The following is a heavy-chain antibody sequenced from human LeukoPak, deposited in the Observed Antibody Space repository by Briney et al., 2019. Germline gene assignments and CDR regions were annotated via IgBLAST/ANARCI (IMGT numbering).Heavy chain of an antibody. Sequence: SETLSLTCTVSGDSFSSVTDYWAWIRQPPGKGLEWIASGDYSGGTYYNPSLESRVAISADMSKNQFSLKLTSVTGADTAVYYCAGERGEEYSSGWYKKNYFDNWGQGIRVTVSS. CDR3: AGERGEEYSSGWYKKNYFDN. CDR1: GDSFSSVTDY. D-gene: IGHD6-19*01. CDR2: GDYSGGT. J-gene: IGHJ4*02. V-gene: IGHV4-39*07.